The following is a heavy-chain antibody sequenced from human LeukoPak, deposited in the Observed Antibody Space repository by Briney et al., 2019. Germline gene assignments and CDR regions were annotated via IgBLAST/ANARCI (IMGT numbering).Heavy chain of an antibody. CDR1: GFTFSNYW. CDR2: INSDGLIT. CDR3: ARGPNSNWSGLDF. V-gene: IGHV3-74*01. Sequence: GGSLRLSCAASGFTFSNYWMHWVRPAPGKGLVWVSRINSDGLITNYADSVKGRFTVSRDNAKNTLYLQVNNLRAEDTAVYYCARGPNSNWSGLDFWGQGTLLTVSS. D-gene: IGHD6-6*01. J-gene: IGHJ4*02.